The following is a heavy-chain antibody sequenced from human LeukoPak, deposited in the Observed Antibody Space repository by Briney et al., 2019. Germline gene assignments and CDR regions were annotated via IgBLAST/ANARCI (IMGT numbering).Heavy chain of an antibody. J-gene: IGHJ3*01. CDR3: ARDCIEGPCDV. Sequence: GGSLRLSCAASGFTFSSHSMNWVRQAPGKGLEWVSSISSRSSFIYYEDSVKGRFTISRDNAKNSLYLQMNSLRAEDTAVYYCARDCIEGPCDVWGQGTMVTVSS. D-gene: IGHD1-26*01. CDR2: ISSRSSFI. V-gene: IGHV3-21*01. CDR1: GFTFSSHS.